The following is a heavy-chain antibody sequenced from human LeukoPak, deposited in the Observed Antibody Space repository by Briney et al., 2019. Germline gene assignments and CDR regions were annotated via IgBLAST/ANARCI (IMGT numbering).Heavy chain of an antibody. V-gene: IGHV4-4*02. CDR3: ARAGPGSSGYYFGY. D-gene: IGHD3-22*01. J-gene: IGHJ4*02. CDR2: IYHSGST. Sequence: PSETLSLTCAVSGGSISSSNWWSWVRQPPGKGLEWIGEIYHSGSTNYNPSLKSRVTISVDKSKNQFSLKLSSVTAADTAVYYCARAGPGSSGYYFGYWGQGTLVTVSS. CDR1: GGSISSSNW.